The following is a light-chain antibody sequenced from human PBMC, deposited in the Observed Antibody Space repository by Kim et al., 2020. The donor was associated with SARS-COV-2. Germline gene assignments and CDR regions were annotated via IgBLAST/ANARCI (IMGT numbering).Light chain of an antibody. J-gene: IGLJ2*01. V-gene: IGLV2-23*02. CDR2: EVS. CDR1: SSDVGSYNL. CDR3: CSYAGSSTVI. Sequence: GQSITISCTGTSSDVGSYNLVSWYQQHPGKAPKLMIYEVSKRPSGVSNRFSASKSGNTASLTISGLQAEDEADYYGCSYAGSSTVIFGGGTQLTVL.